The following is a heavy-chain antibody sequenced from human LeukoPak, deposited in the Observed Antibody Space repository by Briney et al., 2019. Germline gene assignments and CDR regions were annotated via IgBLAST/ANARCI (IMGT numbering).Heavy chain of an antibody. CDR1: GFTFSSCW. CDR3: TKWSTSGSYYTE. Sequence: GGSLRLSCAASGFTFSSCWMGWVRQAPGKGLEWVANIRQDGGENHYVDSVKGRFTISRDNARNSLYLQMNSLRAEDTAVYYCTKWSTSGSYYTEWGQGTLVTVSS. J-gene: IGHJ4*02. CDR2: IRQDGGEN. V-gene: IGHV3-7*01. D-gene: IGHD3-10*01.